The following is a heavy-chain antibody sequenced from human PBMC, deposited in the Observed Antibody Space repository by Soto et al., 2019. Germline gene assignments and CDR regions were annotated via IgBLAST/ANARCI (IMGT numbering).Heavy chain of an antibody. CDR1: GDSVSSNSAA. D-gene: IGHD3-10*01. CDR2: TYYRSKWYN. Sequence: SQTLSLTCAISGDSVSSNSAAWNWIRQSPSRGLEWLGRTYYRSKWYNDYAVSVKSRITINPDTSKNQFSLQLNSVTPEDTAVYYFSRDNLGVLWFGRRGWFDPWGQGTLVTVSS. V-gene: IGHV6-1*01. J-gene: IGHJ5*02. CDR3: SRDNLGVLWFGRRGWFDP.